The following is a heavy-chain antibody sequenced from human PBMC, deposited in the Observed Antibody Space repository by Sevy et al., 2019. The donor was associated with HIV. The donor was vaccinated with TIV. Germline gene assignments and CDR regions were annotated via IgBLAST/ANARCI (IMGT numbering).Heavy chain of an antibody. CDR3: AKSARITMVRGVINWLDP. CDR1: GFTFSSYA. Sequence: GGSLRLSCAASGFTFSSYAMSWVRQAPGKGLEWVSAISGSGGSTYYADSVKGRFTISRDNSKNTLYLQMNSLRAEDTAVYYCAKSARITMVRGVINWLDPWGQGTLVTVSS. CDR2: ISGSGGST. D-gene: IGHD3-10*01. V-gene: IGHV3-23*01. J-gene: IGHJ5*02.